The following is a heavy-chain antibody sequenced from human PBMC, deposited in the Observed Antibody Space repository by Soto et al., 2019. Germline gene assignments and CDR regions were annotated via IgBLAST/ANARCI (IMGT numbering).Heavy chain of an antibody. CDR3: ARSIRGPRKFHGTDV. Sequence: SGPTLVNPTETLTLTCTFSGFSITSPGMSVSWIRQPPGRALEWLALIERDDDDKYYSTSLKTRLTISKDTRKNQVVLTMANMDPADTATYYCARSIRGPRKFHGTDVWGQGTKVTSP. J-gene: IGHJ6*02. CDR2: IERDDDDK. V-gene: IGHV2-70*13. D-gene: IGHD1-20*01. CDR1: GFSITSPGMS.